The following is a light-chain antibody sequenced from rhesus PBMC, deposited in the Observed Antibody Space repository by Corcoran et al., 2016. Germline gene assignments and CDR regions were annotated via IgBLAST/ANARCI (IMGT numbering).Light chain of an antibody. V-gene: IGLV2-23*01. J-gene: IGLJ1*01. CDR2: DVS. CDR1: SSDIGGYNY. Sequence: QAALTQPPSVSGSPGQSVTISCTGTSSDIGGYNYVSWYQHHPGKAPKVMIYDVSKRPSGVSDRFSGSKSGNTASLTISGLQAEDEADYYCISYTGTNTYIFGGGTRLTVL. CDR3: ISYTGTNTYI.